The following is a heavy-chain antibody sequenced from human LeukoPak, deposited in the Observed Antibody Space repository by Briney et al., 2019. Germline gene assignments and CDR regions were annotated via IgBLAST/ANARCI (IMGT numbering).Heavy chain of an antibody. D-gene: IGHD1-26*01. CDR3: ARYWDSGTYCDA. CDR2: IYPGDSDT. V-gene: IGHV5-51*01. CDR1: GYSFTSYW. Sequence: GESLKISCKGFGYSFTSYWIGWVRQMPGKGLEWMGIIYPGDSDTRYSPSFQGQVTISVDNSISTAYVQWSSLKASDTAMYYCARYWDSGTYCDAWGQGPQVTVSS. J-gene: IGHJ5*02.